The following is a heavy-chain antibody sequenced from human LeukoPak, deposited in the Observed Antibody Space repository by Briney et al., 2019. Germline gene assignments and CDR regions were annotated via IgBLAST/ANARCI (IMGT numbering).Heavy chain of an antibody. J-gene: IGHJ5*02. V-gene: IGHV4-31*03. CDR2: IYYSGST. D-gene: IGHD3-10*01. CDR1: GGSISSGGYY. Sequence: SETLSLTCTVSGGSISSGGYYWSWIRQHPGKGLEWIGYIYYSGSTYYNPSLKSRVTISVDTSKNQFSLKLSSVTAADTAVYYCARDDYYGSGWDWFDPWGQGTLVTVSS. CDR3: ARDDYYGSGWDWFDP.